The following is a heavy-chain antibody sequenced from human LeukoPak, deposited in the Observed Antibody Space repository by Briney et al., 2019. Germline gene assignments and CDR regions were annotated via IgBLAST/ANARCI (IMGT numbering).Heavy chain of an antibody. CDR2: IYYSGST. J-gene: IGHJ4*02. D-gene: IGHD2-15*01. Sequence: SETLSLTCTVSGGSISSGGYYWSWIRQHPGKGLEWIGYIYYSGSTYYNPSLKSRVTISVDTSKNQFSLKLSSVTAADTAVYYCARARYCSGGSCAAIDYWGQGTLVTVSS. CDR1: GGSISSGGYY. CDR3: ARARYCSGGSCAAIDY. V-gene: IGHV4-31*03.